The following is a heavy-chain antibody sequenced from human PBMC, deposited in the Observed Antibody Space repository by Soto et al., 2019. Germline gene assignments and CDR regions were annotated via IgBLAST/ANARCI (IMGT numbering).Heavy chain of an antibody. CDR1: GGSVSSGNYY. J-gene: IGHJ6*02. Sequence: SETLSLTCTVSGGSVSSGNYYWNWIRQTPGKGLEWIGYVYRSGSTKYNPSLKSRVTISLDTSKNQFSLKLSSVTAADTAVYYCARSYDSSGYYYYAMDVWGQGTTVTVS. CDR2: VYRSGST. V-gene: IGHV4-61*01. D-gene: IGHD3-22*01. CDR3: ARSYDSSGYYYYAMDV.